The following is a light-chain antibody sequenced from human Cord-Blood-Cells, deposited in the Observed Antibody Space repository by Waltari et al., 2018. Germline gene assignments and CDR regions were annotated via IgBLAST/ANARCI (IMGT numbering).Light chain of an antibody. V-gene: IGKV4-1*01. Sequence: DIVMTQSPDSLAVSLGERATLTCKSSQSVLYSSNNKNYLAWYQQKPGQPPKLLIYWASTRESGVPDRFSGSGSGTDFTLTISSLQAEDVAVYYCQQYYSTPPTFGGGTKVEIK. CDR1: QSVLYSSNNKNY. CDR2: WAS. J-gene: IGKJ4*01. CDR3: QQYYSTPPT.